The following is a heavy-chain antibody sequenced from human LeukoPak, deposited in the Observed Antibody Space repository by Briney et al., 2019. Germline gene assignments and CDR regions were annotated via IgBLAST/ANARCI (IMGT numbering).Heavy chain of an antibody. Sequence: KPSETLTLTCTVSGGSISRSSYFWGWIRQPPGKGLEWIASIYYSGGTYYNPSLKSRVTISVDTSKNQFSLNLSSVTAADTAVYYCAGARGRCFDFWGQGTLVTVSS. V-gene: IGHV4-39*07. J-gene: IGHJ4*02. CDR1: GGSISRSSYF. CDR2: IYYSGGT. D-gene: IGHD1-1*01. CDR3: AGARGRCFDF.